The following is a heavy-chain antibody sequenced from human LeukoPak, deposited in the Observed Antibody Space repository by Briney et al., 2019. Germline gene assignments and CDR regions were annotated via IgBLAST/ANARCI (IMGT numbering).Heavy chain of an antibody. J-gene: IGHJ5*01. CDR1: GASFSYDY. Sequence: SETLSLTCAVYGASFSYDYWSWIRQAPGKGLEWIGEINHSGTITYNPSLKSRVTISAEKSKSQFSLRLTSVTAAATAVYSCAKGVWAPRFDSWGQGTLVTVSS. CDR3: AKGVWAPRFDS. V-gene: IGHV4-34*01. D-gene: IGHD7-27*01. CDR2: INHSGTI.